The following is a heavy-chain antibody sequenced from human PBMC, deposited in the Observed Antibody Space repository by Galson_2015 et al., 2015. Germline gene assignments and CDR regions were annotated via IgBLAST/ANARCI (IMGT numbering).Heavy chain of an antibody. CDR2: SAYNGNT. D-gene: IGHD6-13*01. CDR3: ARSLAAAGTGGWFDP. V-gene: IGHV1-18*01. Sequence: SAYNGNTNYAQKVQGRVTMTTDTSTSTAYMELRSLRSDDTAVYYCARSLAAAGTGGWFDPWGQGTLVTVSS. J-gene: IGHJ5*02.